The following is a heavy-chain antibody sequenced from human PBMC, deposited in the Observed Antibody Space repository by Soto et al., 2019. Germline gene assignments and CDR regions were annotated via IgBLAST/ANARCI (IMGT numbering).Heavy chain of an antibody. D-gene: IGHD2-2*01. CDR2: IYPGDSDT. CDR1: GYSFTSYW. Sequence: PGESLKISCKGSGYSFTSYWIGWVRQMPGKGPEWMGIIYPGDSDTRYSPSFQGQVTISADKSISTAYLQWSSLKASDTAMYYCAREDIVVVPAATTNYYYYGMDVWGQGTTVTVSS. CDR3: AREDIVVVPAATTNYYYYGMDV. V-gene: IGHV5-51*01. J-gene: IGHJ6*02.